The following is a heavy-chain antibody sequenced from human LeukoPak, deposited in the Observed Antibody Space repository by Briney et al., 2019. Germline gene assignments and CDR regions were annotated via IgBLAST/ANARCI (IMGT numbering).Heavy chain of an antibody. Sequence: SETLSLTCTVSGGSTSSYYWSWIRQPPGKGLEWIGYIYSSGSTNHNPSLKSRITISVDTSKNQFSLKLSSVTAADTAVYYCARFAYCGGHCWYYFDYWGQGSLVTVSS. D-gene: IGHD2-21*02. CDR1: GGSTSSYY. J-gene: IGHJ4*02. CDR3: ARFAYCGGHCWYYFDY. CDR2: IYSSGST. V-gene: IGHV4-59*01.